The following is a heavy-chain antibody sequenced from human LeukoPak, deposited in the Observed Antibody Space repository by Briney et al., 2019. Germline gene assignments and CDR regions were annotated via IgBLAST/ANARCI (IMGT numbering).Heavy chain of an antibody. CDR3: AMGGYSSSWHEGFDY. CDR1: RFTFSSYG. J-gene: IGHJ4*02. CDR2: IWYDGSNK. D-gene: IGHD6-13*01. Sequence: GGSLRLSCAASRFTFSSYGMHWVRQAPGKGLDWVAVIWYDGSNKYYADSVKGRFTISRDNSKNTLYLQMNSLRAEDTAVYYCAMGGYSSSWHEGFDYWGQGTLVTVSS. V-gene: IGHV3-33*01.